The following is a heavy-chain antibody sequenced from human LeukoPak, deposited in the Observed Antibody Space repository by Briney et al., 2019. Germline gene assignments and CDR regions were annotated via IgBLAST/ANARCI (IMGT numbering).Heavy chain of an antibody. CDR3: ATPGGAVVVPAAIRYFQH. Sequence: GGSLRLSCAASGLTFINYWMHWVRQVPGKGLVWVSRIKGDATSTIYADSVKGRFTISRDNAKNTLYLQMNSLRAEDTAVYYCATPGGAVVVPAAIRYFQHWGQGTLVTVSS. CDR1: GLTFINYW. CDR2: IKGDATST. D-gene: IGHD2-2*02. V-gene: IGHV3-74*01. J-gene: IGHJ1*01.